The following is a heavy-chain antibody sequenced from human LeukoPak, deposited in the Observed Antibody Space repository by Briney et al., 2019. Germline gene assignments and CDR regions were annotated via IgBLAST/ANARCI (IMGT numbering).Heavy chain of an antibody. CDR3: ASEQQTFDY. Sequence: PSETLSLTCTVSDDSITMYYWTWIRQPPGKGLEWIGYVDHTGSTNFNPSLKSRVTMSVDTSKNQFSLKLSSVTAADTAVYYCASEQQTFDYWGQGTLVTVSS. CDR2: VDHTGST. V-gene: IGHV4-59*12. D-gene: IGHD6-13*01. CDR1: DDSITMYY. J-gene: IGHJ4*02.